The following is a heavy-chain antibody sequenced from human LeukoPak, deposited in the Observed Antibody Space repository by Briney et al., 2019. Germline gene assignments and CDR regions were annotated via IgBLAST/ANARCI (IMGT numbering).Heavy chain of an antibody. Sequence: SETLSLTCGVSGFPINNAYYWVWIRQPPGKGLEWIGSLYHPDSTYYNPSLKSRVTMSVDTSRNQFSLRLSFVTAADTAVYYCARQYDSYFYYYLDLWGTGTTVTVSS. CDR3: ARQYDSYFYYYLDL. CDR2: LYHPDST. J-gene: IGHJ6*03. CDR1: GFPINNAYY. D-gene: IGHD2-2*01. V-gene: IGHV4-38-2*01.